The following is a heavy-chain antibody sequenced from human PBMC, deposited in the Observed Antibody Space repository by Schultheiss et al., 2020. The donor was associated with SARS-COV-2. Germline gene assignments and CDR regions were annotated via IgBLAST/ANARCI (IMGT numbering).Heavy chain of an antibody. CDR2: IYYSGST. CDR3: ARQLLPAARAYYGMDV. V-gene: IGHV4-59*08. D-gene: IGHD2-2*01. CDR1: GGSISSYY. Sequence: SETLSLTCNISGGSISSYYWSWIRQPPGKGLEWIGYIYYSGSTNYNPSLKSRVTISLDTSKNQFSLKLSSVTAADTAVYYCARQLLPAARAYYGMDVWGQGTTVTVSS. J-gene: IGHJ6*02.